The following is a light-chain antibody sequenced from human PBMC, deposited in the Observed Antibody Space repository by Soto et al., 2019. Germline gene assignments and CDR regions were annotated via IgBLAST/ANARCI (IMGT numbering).Light chain of an antibody. J-gene: IGKJ4*01. Sequence: EIVLTQSPANLSLSPGDRATLSCRAGQSVSSSLAWYQHRPGQAPRLLIYDASNRATGVPARFSGSGSGTDFTLTISSLEPEDFAVYYCQHRSDGPLTFGGGTKVEIK. CDR3: QHRSDGPLT. V-gene: IGKV3-11*01. CDR1: QSVSSS. CDR2: DAS.